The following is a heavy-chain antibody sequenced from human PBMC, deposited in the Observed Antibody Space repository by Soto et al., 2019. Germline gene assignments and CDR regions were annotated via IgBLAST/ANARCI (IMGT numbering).Heavy chain of an antibody. CDR3: TRLGYCNSGSGSVHFYFYGMDV. D-gene: IGHD2-15*01. J-gene: IGHJ6*02. V-gene: IGHV3-21*01. Sequence: GGSLRLSCAASGFTLSSYSINWVRQAPGKGLEWVSSTSNSSTYIYYANSVKGRFTISRDSAKNSLYLQMSSLRAEDTAVYYCTRLGYCNSGSGSVHFYFYGMDVWGQGTTVTVSS. CDR1: GFTLSSYS. CDR2: TSNSSTYI.